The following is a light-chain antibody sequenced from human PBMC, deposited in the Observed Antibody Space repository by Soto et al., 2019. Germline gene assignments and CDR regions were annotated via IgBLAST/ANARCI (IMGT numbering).Light chain of an antibody. CDR2: LNSDGSH. Sequence: QPVLTQSPSASASLGASVKLTCTLSSGHSSYAIAWHQQQPEKGPRSLMKLNSDGSHSKGDGIPDRFSGSSSGAERYLTISSLQSEDEADYYCQTWGTGPWVFGGGTQLTVL. V-gene: IGLV4-69*01. CDR3: QTWGTGPWV. CDR1: SGHSSYA. J-gene: IGLJ3*02.